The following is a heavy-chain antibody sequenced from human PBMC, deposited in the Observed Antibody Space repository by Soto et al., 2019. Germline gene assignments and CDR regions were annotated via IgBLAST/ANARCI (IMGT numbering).Heavy chain of an antibody. V-gene: IGHV1-3*01. CDR2: INAGNGNT. Sequence: ASMEVSCKASGYTFTSYAMHWVRQAPGQRLEWMGWINAGNGNTKYSQKFQGRVTITRDTSASTAYMELSSLRSEDTAVYYCARDAYDSSGYYYRAFDIWGQGTMVTVAS. CDR3: ARDAYDSSGYYYRAFDI. J-gene: IGHJ3*02. D-gene: IGHD3-22*01. CDR1: GYTFTSYA.